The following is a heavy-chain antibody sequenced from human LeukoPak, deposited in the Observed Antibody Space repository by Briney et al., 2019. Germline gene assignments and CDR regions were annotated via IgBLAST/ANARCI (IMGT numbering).Heavy chain of an antibody. J-gene: IGHJ6*03. CDR3: AREVPGPKYYYGSQLNYYYYYMDA. V-gene: IGHV3-7*01. CDR1: GFTFSSYW. CDR2: VNQDGSET. Sequence: PGGSLRLSCAASGFTFSSYWMSWVRQAPGKGLEWVANVNQDGSETYYVDSVRGRFTIFRDNAKNSLYLQMHSLRAEDTAVYYCAREVPGPKYYYGSQLNYYYYYMDAWDKGTTVTISS. D-gene: IGHD3-10*01.